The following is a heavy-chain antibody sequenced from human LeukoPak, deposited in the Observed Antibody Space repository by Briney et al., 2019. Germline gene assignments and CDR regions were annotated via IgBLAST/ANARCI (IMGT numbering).Heavy chain of an antibody. D-gene: IGHD1-26*01. J-gene: IGHJ4*02. V-gene: IGHV5-51*01. CDR1: GYSFTSYW. Sequence: GESLKISCTGSGYSFTSYWIGWVRHMPGKGLEWMGIIYPGDSDTRYSPSFQGQVTISADKTICTAYLQWSSLKASDTAMYYCARQRGSYRSALDYWGQGTLVTVSS. CDR2: IYPGDSDT. CDR3: ARQRGSYRSALDY.